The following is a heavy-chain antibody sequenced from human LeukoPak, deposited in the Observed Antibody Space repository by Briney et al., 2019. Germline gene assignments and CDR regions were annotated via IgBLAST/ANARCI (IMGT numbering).Heavy chain of an antibody. CDR3: AREDGQTGYYFDY. J-gene: IGHJ4*02. CDR1: GFIFSSYE. Sequence: GGSLRLSCAASGFIFSSYEMIWFRQAPGKGLEFVSYISKSGSTNYYADSVRGRFTISRDDPKNSLYLQMNSLRAEDTALYFCAREDGQTGYYFDYWARESWSPSPQ. CDR2: ISKSGSTN. D-gene: IGHD1-14*01. V-gene: IGHV3-48*03.